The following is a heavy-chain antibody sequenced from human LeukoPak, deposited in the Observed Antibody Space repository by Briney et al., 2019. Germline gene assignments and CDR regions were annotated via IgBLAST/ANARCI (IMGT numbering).Heavy chain of an antibody. CDR1: GFIFNNYA. CDR3: ARRAGAYSHPYDY. Sequence: SGGSLRLSCAASGFIFNNYAMTWVRQAPGKGLYWVSTISGHVHNTYYADSVKGRFTISRDNSKNTLYLQMNSLRAEDTAVYYCARRAGAYSHPYDYWGQGTLVTVSS. CDR2: ISGHVHNT. V-gene: IGHV3-23*01. J-gene: IGHJ4*02. D-gene: IGHD4/OR15-4a*01.